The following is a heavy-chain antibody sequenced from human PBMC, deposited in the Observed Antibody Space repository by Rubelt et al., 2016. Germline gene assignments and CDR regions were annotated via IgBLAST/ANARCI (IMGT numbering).Heavy chain of an antibody. Sequence: QVQLVQSGAEVKKPGASVKVSCKASGYTFTGYYMHWVRQAPGQGLEWMGWINPNSGGTYYAQKFQGWVTMTRDTAISTAYMELSRLRSDDTAVYYCARVNWNYGLDYWGQGTLVTVSS. V-gene: IGHV1-2*04. CDR3: ARVNWNYGLDY. J-gene: IGHJ4*02. D-gene: IGHD1-7*01. CDR2: INPNSGGT. CDR1: GYTFTGYY.